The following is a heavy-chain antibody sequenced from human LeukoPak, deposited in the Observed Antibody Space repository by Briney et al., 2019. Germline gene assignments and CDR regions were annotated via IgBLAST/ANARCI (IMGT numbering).Heavy chain of an antibody. CDR1: GGSFSGYY. CDR3: ARDFSLRQLAPAFDY. V-gene: IGHV4-34*01. D-gene: IGHD6-13*01. Sequence: SETLSLTCAVYGGSFSGYYWSWIRQPPGKGLEWIGEINHSGSTNYNPSLKSRVTISVDTSKNQFSLKLSSVTAADTAVYYCARDFSLRQLAPAFDYWGQGTLVTVSS. J-gene: IGHJ4*02. CDR2: INHSGST.